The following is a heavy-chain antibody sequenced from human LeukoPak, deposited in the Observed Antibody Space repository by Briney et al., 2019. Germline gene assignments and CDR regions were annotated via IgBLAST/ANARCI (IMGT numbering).Heavy chain of an antibody. CDR1: GLTVSNQF. J-gene: IGHJ4*02. D-gene: IGHD3-22*01. CDR2: ISSSSSYI. V-gene: IGHV3-21*01. Sequence: GGSLRLSCAASGLTVSNQFMDWVRQAPGKGLEWVSSISSSSSYIYYADSVKGRFTISRDNAKNSLYLQMNSLRVEDTAVYYCAKGASYYYDSGGYYVEFDYWGQGTLVTVSS. CDR3: AKGASYYYDSGGYYVEFDY.